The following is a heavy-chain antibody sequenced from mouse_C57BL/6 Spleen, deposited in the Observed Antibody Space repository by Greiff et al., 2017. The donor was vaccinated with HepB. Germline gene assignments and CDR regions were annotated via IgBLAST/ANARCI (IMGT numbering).Heavy chain of an antibody. Sequence: QVQLQQPGAELVKAGASVKMSCKASGYTFTSYWMHWVKQRLGQGLEWFAETNPTNGRTYYNEKFKSKATLTVDKSSSTASMLLSGPTFEDSAVYDCARIKKLVATYFDYWGQGTTLTVSS. D-gene: IGHD1-1*01. CDR1: GYTFTSYW. V-gene: IGHV1S81*02. J-gene: IGHJ2*01. CDR2: TNPTNGRT. CDR3: ARIKKLVATYFDY.